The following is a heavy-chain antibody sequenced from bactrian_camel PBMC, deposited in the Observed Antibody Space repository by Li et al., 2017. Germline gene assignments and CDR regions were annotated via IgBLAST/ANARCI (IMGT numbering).Heavy chain of an antibody. Sequence: VQLVESGGGFVQPGGSLRLSCAASGFTFSSYGMTWVRQAPGKGLEWVSRIDSGRGSTYYADSAKGRFTISRDNAKNTLYLQLNSLKTEDTAIYYCAASNLRCSYGEIVAAYFGYWGQGTQVTVS. J-gene: IGHJ6*01. V-gene: IGHV3S40*01. CDR2: IDSGRGST. CDR1: GFTFSSYG. CDR3: AASNLRCSYGEIVAAYFGY. D-gene: IGHD2*01.